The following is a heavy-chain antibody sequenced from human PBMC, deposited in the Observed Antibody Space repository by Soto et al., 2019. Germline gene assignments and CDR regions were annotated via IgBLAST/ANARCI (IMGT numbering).Heavy chain of an antibody. D-gene: IGHD3-22*01. J-gene: IGHJ4*02. V-gene: IGHV3-48*03. Sequence: QPGGSLRLSCAASGFTFSSYEMNWVRQAPGKGLEWVSYISSSGSTIYYADSVKGRFTISRDNAKNSLYLQMNSLRAEDTAVYYCARVRRYYYDSSGYYSLWGQGTLVTVSS. CDR2: ISSSGSTI. CDR3: ARVRRYYYDSSGYYSL. CDR1: GFTFSSYE.